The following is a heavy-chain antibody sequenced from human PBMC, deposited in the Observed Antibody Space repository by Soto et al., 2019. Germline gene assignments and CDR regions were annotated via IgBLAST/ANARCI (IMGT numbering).Heavy chain of an antibody. CDR3: ARGTYDFWSGPNPLIRSYFDL. CDR2: ISSSSSYI. V-gene: IGHV3-21*01. CDR1: GFTFSSYS. Sequence: GGSLRLSCAASGFTFSSYSMNWVRQAPGKGLEWVSSISSSSSYIYYADSVKGRFTISRDNAKNSLYLQMNSLRAEDTAVYYCARGTYDFWSGPNPLIRSYFDLWGRGTLVTVSS. D-gene: IGHD3-3*01. J-gene: IGHJ2*01.